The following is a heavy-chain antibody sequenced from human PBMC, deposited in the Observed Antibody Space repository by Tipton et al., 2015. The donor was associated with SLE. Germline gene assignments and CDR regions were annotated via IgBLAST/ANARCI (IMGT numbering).Heavy chain of an antibody. CDR3: ARLGSGSYLYYYYYYGMDV. J-gene: IGHJ6*02. V-gene: IGHV4-59*11. CDR2: IYYSGST. D-gene: IGHD3-10*01. Sequence: TLSLTCTVSGGSISSHYWSWIWQPPGKGLEWIGYIYYSGSTNYNPSLKSRVTIPVDTSKNQFSLKLSSVTAADTAVYYCARLGSGSYLYYYYYYGMDVWGQGTTVTVSS. CDR1: GGSISSHY.